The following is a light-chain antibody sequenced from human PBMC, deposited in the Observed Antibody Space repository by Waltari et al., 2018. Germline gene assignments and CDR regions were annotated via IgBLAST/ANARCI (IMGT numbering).Light chain of an antibody. V-gene: IGLV2-14*03. J-gene: IGLJ1*01. Sequence: QSALTQPASVSGSPGQSITISCTGTSSDIGVYNHVSWYQQHPGKAPKLMLYDVTNRPSGVSDRFSGSKSDYTASLTISGLQAEDEADYYCSSYTTSISYVFGTGTRVTVL. CDR1: SSDIGVYNH. CDR2: DVT. CDR3: SSYTTSISYV.